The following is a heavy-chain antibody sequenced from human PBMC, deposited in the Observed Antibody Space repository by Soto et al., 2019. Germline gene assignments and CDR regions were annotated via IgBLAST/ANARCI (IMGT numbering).Heavy chain of an antibody. CDR2: IYSGGST. CDR1: GFTVSSNY. J-gene: IGHJ5*02. CDR3: ARDYYDSSGYYYSA. Sequence: PGGSLRLSCAASGFTVSSNYMSWVRQAPGKGLEWVSVIYSGGSTYYADSVKGRFTISRDNSKNTLYLQMNSLRAEDTAVYYCARDYYDSSGYYYSAWGQGTLVTVSS. D-gene: IGHD3-22*01. V-gene: IGHV3-66*01.